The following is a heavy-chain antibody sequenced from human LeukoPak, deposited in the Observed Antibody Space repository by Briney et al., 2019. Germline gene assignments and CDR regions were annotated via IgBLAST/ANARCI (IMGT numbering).Heavy chain of an antibody. CDR2: IYYSGST. CDR1: GGSISSGDYY. V-gene: IGHV4-30-4*01. D-gene: IGHD6-6*01. J-gene: IGHJ4*02. CDR3: ARYSSSSRAEDY. Sequence: SETLSLTCTVSGGSISSGDYYWSRIRQPPGKGLEWVGYIYYSGSTYYNPSLKSRVTISVDTSKNQFSLKLSSVTAADTAVYYCARYSSSSRAEDYWGQGTLVTVSS.